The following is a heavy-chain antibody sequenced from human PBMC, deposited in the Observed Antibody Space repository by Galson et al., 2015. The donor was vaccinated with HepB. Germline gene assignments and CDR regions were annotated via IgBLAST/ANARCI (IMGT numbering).Heavy chain of an antibody. D-gene: IGHD1-26*01. CDR3: ARGGPEEWELRGYYYYGMDV. CDR2: MNPNSGNT. J-gene: IGHJ6*02. CDR1: GYTFTSYD. Sequence: SVKVSCKASGYTFTSYDINWVRQATGQGLEWMGWMNPNSGNTGYAQKFQGRVTMTRNTSISTAYMELSSLRSEDTAVYYCARGGPEEWELRGYYYYGMDVWGQGTTVTVSS. V-gene: IGHV1-8*01.